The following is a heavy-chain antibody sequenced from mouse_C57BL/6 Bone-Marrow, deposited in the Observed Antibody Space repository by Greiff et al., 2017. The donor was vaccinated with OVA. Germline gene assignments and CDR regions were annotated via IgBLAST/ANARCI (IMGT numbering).Heavy chain of an antibody. CDR1: GYSITSGYY. D-gene: IGHD1-1*01. CDR2: ISYDGSN. V-gene: IGHV3-6*01. J-gene: IGHJ1*03. Sequence: EVKLVESGPGLVKPSQSLSLTCSVTGYSITSGYYWHWIRQFPGNKLEWMGYISYDGSNNYNPSLKNRISITRDTSKNQFFLKLNSVTTEDTATYYCARRGKYYYGSSYVGYFDVWGTGTTVTVSS. CDR3: ARRGKYYYGSSYVGYFDV.